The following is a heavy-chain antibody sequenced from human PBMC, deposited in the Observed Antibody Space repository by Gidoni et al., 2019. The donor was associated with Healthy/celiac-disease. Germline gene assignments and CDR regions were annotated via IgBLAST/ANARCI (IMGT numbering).Heavy chain of an antibody. J-gene: IGHJ4*02. CDR3: AKVLLEMATIRRCYFDY. Sequence: EVQLLESGGGLVQPGGSLRLSCAASGFTFSSYAMSWVRQAPGKGLEWVSAISGSGGSTYYADSVKGRFTISRDNSKNTLYLQMNSLRAEDTAVYYCAKVLLEMATIRRCYFDYWGQGTLVTVSS. CDR1: GFTFSSYA. D-gene: IGHD5-12*01. V-gene: IGHV3-23*01. CDR2: ISGSGGST.